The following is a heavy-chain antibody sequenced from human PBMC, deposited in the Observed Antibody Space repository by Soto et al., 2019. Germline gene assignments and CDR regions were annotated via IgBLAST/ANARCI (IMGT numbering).Heavy chain of an antibody. D-gene: IGHD6-13*01. V-gene: IGHV4-59*01. CDR2: IYYSGST. CDR1: DGSISSYY. CDR3: ARDFGSSWLYFQH. J-gene: IGHJ1*01. Sequence: PSEILSLTSTVSDGSISSYYWSWLRQPPGKGLEWIGYIYYSGSTNYNPSLKSRVTISVDTSKNQFSLKLSSVTAADTAVYYCARDFGSSWLYFQHWGQGTLVTVSS.